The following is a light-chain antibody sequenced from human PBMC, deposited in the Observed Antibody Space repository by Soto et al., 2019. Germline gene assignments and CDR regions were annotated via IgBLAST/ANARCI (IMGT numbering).Light chain of an antibody. CDR2: DIF. CDR1: QSVSSN. Sequence: EIVMTQSPATLSVSPGERATLSCSASQSVSSNLAWYQQKPGQAPRLVIYDIFTRATGVPTRISGSGSGTDFTLTISRLEPEDFAVYHCQQYGSSPTTFGQGTKVDIK. J-gene: IGKJ1*01. V-gene: IGKV3-20*01. CDR3: QQYGSSPTT.